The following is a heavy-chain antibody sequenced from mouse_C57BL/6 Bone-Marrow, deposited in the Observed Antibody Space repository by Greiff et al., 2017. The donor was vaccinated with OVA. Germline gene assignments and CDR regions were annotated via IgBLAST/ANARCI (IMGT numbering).Heavy chain of an antibody. D-gene: IGHD2-3*01. J-gene: IGHJ4*01. CDR2: ISSGGAYI. V-gene: IGHV5-9-1*02. CDR3: TRDGYYALDY. Sequence: EVKLMESGEGLVKPGGSLKLSCAASGFTFSSYAMSWVRQTPEKRLEWVAYISSGGAYIDYADTVKGRFTSSRDNARNTLYLQMSSLKSEDTAMYYCTRDGYYALDYWGQGTSVTVSS. CDR1: GFTFSSYA.